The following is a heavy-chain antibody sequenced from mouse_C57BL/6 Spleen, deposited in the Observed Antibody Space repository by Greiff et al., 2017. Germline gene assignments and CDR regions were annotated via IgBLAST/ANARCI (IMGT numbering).Heavy chain of an antibody. V-gene: IGHV1-15*01. CDR2: IDPETGGT. Sequence: QGQLQQSGAELVRPGASVTLSCKASGYTFTDYEMHWVKQTPVHGLEWIGAIDPETGGTAYNQKFKGKAILTADKSSSTAYMELRSLTSEDSAVYYCSRFYYGSSYFDYWGQGTTLTVSS. J-gene: IGHJ2*01. D-gene: IGHD1-1*01. CDR3: SRFYYGSSYFDY. CDR1: GYTFTDYE.